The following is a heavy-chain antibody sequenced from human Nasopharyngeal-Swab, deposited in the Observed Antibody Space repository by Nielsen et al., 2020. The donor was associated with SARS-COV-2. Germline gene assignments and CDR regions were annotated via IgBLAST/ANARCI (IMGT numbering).Heavy chain of an antibody. CDR3: ARGDYYYGVDV. CDR2: INTGSSSI. V-gene: IGHV3-48*01. D-gene: IGHD3-16*01. CDR1: GFTFSSYN. Sequence: GESLKISCAASGFTFSSYNMNWVRQAPGKGLEWVSYINTGSSSIYYADSVKGRFTISRDNSKNTLYLQMNSLRAEDTAVYYCARGDYYYGVDVWGQGTTVTVSS. J-gene: IGHJ6*02.